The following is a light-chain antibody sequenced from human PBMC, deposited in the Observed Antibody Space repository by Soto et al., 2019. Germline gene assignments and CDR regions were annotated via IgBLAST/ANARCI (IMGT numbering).Light chain of an antibody. CDR2: LNNDGSH. CDR1: SGRSSYA. CDR3: QTWGTGFQF. Sequence: QPVMTQSPSASASLGASVKVTCTLSSGRSSYAIAWHQKQPGKGPRYLMDLNNDGSHTKGDGIPDRFSGSSSGADRYLIISSLQSEDEADYYCQTWGTGFQFFGGGTKLTVL. V-gene: IGLV4-69*01. J-gene: IGLJ2*01.